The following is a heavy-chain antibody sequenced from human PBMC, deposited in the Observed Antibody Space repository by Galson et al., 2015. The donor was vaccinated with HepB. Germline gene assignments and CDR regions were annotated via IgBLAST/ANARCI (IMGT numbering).Heavy chain of an antibody. J-gene: IGHJ4*02. CDR1: GFTFRTHG. CDR3: ARALPSGIRGGRVFDH. Sequence: SLRLSCAASGFTFRTHGMNWVRQAPGKGLEWVAGIWSGGSNKYYADSVKGRFTISRDNSKNALYLQMNSLRAEDTAVYYCARALPSGIRGGRVFDHWGQGTLVTVSS. V-gene: IGHV3-33*01. D-gene: IGHD3-10*01. CDR2: IWSGGSNK.